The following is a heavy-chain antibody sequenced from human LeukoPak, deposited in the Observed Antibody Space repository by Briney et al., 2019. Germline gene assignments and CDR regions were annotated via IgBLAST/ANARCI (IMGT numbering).Heavy chain of an antibody. V-gene: IGHV3-23*01. Sequence: GRSLRLSCAASGFTFSSYAMHWVRQAPGKGLEWVSGISGGGSSTYYVDSVKGRFTISRDNSKNTLYLQMNSLRAEDTAIYYCAKYRGLRFFDSWGQGTLVTVSS. J-gene: IGHJ4*02. CDR3: AKYRGLRFFDS. CDR2: ISGGGSST. D-gene: IGHD4-17*01. CDR1: GFTFSSYA.